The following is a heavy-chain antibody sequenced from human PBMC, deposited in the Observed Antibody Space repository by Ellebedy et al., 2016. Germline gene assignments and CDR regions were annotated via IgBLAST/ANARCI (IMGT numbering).Heavy chain of an antibody. D-gene: IGHD1-26*01. CDR1: GFTFSDYY. CDR3: AKDMYSGSYSGGFDY. J-gene: IGHJ4*02. CDR2: ISSSGSTI. Sequence: GGSLRLXCAASGFTFSDYYMSWIRQAPGKGLEWVSYISSSGSTIYYADSVKGRFTISRDNAKNSLYLQMNSLRAEDTALYYCAKDMYSGSYSGGFDYWGQGTLVTVSS. V-gene: IGHV3-11*01.